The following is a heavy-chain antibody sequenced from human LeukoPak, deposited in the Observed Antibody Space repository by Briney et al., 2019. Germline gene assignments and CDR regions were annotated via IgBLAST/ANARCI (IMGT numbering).Heavy chain of an antibody. D-gene: IGHD1-1*01. CDR1: GGSFSGYY. CDR2: INHSGST. CDR3: ARGNGWFDP. J-gene: IGHJ5*02. Sequence: NPSETLSLTCAVYGGSFSGYYWSWIRQPPGKGLEWIGEINHSGSTNYNPSLKSRVTISVDTSKNQFSLKLSSVTAADTAVYYCARGNGWFDPWGQGTLVTVSS. V-gene: IGHV4-34*01.